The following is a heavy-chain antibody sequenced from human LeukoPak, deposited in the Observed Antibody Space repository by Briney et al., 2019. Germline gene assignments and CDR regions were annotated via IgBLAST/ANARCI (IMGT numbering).Heavy chain of an antibody. D-gene: IGHD6-19*01. J-gene: IGHJ6*02. CDR1: GFTFSSYA. Sequence: GGSLRLSCAASGFTFSSYAMSWVRQAPGKGLEWVSAISASGGSTYYADSVKGRFTISSDNSKNTLYLQMNSLRVEDTAVYYCARCSGWQYYYGMDVWGQGTTVTVSS. V-gene: IGHV3-23*01. CDR3: ARCSGWQYYYGMDV. CDR2: ISASGGST.